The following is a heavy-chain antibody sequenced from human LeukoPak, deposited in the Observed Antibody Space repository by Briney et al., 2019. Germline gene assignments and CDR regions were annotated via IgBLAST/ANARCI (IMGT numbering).Heavy chain of an antibody. V-gene: IGHV3-21*01. Sequence: GGSLRLSCAASGFTFSSYSMNWVRQAPGKGLEWVSSISSSSSYIYYADSVKGRFTISRDNAKNSLYLQMNSLGAEDTAVYYCARVWFGERGSYYWGQGTLVPVSS. CDR2: ISSSSSYI. CDR3: ARVWFGERGSYY. CDR1: GFTFSSYS. D-gene: IGHD3-10*01. J-gene: IGHJ4*02.